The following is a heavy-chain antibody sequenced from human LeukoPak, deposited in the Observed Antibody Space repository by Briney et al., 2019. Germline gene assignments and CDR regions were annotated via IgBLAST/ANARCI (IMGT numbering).Heavy chain of an antibody. J-gene: IGHJ5*02. CDR3: ARGRSPAGIQGNWFDP. V-gene: IGHV1-8*01. CDR1: GYTFTRYD. D-gene: IGHD2-2*02. CDR2: MNPHSGNT. Sequence: GSVKVSCKASGYTFTRYDINWVRQITAQGLEWMGWMNPHSGNTGYAQKFQGRVTMTRNTYISTAYMELSSLRSEDTAVYYCARGRSPAGIQGNWFDPWGQGTLVTVSS.